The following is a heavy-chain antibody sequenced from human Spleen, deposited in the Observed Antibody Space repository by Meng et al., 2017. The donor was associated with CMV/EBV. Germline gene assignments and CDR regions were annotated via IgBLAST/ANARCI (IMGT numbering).Heavy chain of an antibody. D-gene: IGHD3-9*01. Sequence: GGSLRLSCAASGFTFDDYAMHWVRQAPGKGLEWVSLISWDGGSTYYADSVKGRFTISRDNSKNSLYLQMNSLRAEDTALYYCAKDKLRYFDQAYYYYYGMDVWGQGTTVT. V-gene: IGHV3-43D*03. CDR3: AKDKLRYFDQAYYYYYGMDV. CDR2: ISWDGGST. J-gene: IGHJ6*02. CDR1: GFTFDDYA.